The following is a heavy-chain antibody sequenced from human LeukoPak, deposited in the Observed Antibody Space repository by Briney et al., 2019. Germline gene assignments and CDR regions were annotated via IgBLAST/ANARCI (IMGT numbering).Heavy chain of an antibody. CDR2: ISYTGST. V-gene: IGHV4-59*01. CDR1: GGSISSYY. CDR3: ATETTDSTGYIPY. Sequence: PSETLSLTCTVSGGSISSYYWSWIRQTPGKGLEWIGYISYTGSTDYNPSLKSRVSISVDTSKKQFSLKLSSVTAADTAVYYCATETTDSTGYIPYWGQGILVTVSS. D-gene: IGHD3-22*01. J-gene: IGHJ4*02.